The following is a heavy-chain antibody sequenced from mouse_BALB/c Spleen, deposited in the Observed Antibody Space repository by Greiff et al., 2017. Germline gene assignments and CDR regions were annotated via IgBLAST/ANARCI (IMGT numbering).Heavy chain of an antibody. CDR2: INPSTGYT. J-gene: IGHJ2*01. CDR3: ARSRDSNAYFDY. CDR1: GYTFTSYW. V-gene: IGHV1-7*01. Sequence: QVQLQQSGAELAKPGASVKISCKASGYTFTSYWMHWVKQRPGQGLEWIGYINPSTGYTEYNQKFKDKATLTADKSSSTAYMQLSSLTSEDSAVYYYARSRDSNAYFDYWGQGTTLTVSS.